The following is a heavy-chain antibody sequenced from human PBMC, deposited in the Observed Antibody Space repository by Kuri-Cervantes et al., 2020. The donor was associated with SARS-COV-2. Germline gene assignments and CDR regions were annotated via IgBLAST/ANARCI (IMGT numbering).Heavy chain of an antibody. D-gene: IGHD2-2*01. CDR3: ARLGKYCSSTSCYGCYFDY. CDR2: IYPGDSGT. CDR1: GYSFTSYW. Sequence: GGSLRLSCKGSGYSFTSYWIGWVRQMPGKGLEWMGIIYPGDSGTRYSPSFQGQVTISADKSISTAYLQWSSLKASDTAMYYCARLGKYCSSTSCYGCYFDYWGQGTLVTVSS. J-gene: IGHJ4*02. V-gene: IGHV5-51*01.